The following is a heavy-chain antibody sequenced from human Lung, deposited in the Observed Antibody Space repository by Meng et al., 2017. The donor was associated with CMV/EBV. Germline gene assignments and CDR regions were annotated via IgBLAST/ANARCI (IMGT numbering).Heavy chain of an antibody. CDR2: IRSKAYGGTT. CDR3: SCTYGSGSYRYY. D-gene: IGHD3-10*01. V-gene: IGHV3-49*04. CDR1: GFTFGDYA. Sequence: GESXKISXTASGFTFGDYAMSWVRQAPGKGLEWVGFIRSKAYGGTTEYAASVKGRFTISRDDSKSIAYLQMNSLKTEDTAVYYCSCTYGSGSYRYYWGQGXLVTVSS. J-gene: IGHJ4*02.